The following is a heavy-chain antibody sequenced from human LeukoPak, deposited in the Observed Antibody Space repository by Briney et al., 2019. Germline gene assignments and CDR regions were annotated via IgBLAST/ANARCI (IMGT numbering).Heavy chain of an antibody. CDR1: GGSFSGHY. CDR3: ARALYCSGGSCYHYGMDV. D-gene: IGHD2-15*01. Sequence: SETLSLTCAVYGGSFSGHYWSWLRQPPGKGLEWIGEINHSGSTNYNPSPKSRVTISVDTSKNQFSLKLSSVTAADTAVYYCARALYCSGGSCYHYGMDVWGQGTTVTVSS. V-gene: IGHV4-34*01. J-gene: IGHJ6*02. CDR2: INHSGST.